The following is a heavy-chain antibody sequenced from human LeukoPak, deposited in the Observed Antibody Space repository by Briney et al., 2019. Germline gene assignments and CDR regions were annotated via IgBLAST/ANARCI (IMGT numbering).Heavy chain of an antibody. CDR3: AKTEDCSGGSCYWVIDY. Sequence: PGGSLRLSCAASGFTFSSYAMSWVRQAPGKGLEWVSAISGSGGSTYYADSVKGRFTISRDNSKNTLYLQMNSLRAEDTAVYYCAKTEDCSGGSCYWVIDYWGQGTLVTVSS. D-gene: IGHD2-15*01. J-gene: IGHJ4*02. V-gene: IGHV3-23*01. CDR1: GFTFSSYA. CDR2: ISGSGGST.